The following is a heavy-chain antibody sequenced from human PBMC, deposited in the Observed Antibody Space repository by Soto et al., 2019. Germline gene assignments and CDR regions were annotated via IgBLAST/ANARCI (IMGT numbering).Heavy chain of an antibody. V-gene: IGHV1-3*01. Sequence: QVQLVQSGAEVKKPGASVKVSCKASGYTFTSYAMHWVRQAPGQRLEWMGWINAGNGNTKYSQKFQGRVTITRDTPASTAYMELSSLRPEDTAVYYCARDRAANCSSTSCYTPADWYFDLWGRGTLFTVSS. CDR2: INAGNGNT. CDR1: GYTFTSYA. D-gene: IGHD2-2*02. J-gene: IGHJ2*01. CDR3: ARDRAANCSSTSCYTPADWYFDL.